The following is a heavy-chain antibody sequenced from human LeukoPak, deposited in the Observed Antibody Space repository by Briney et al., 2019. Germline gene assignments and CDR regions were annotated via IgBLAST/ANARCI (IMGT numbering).Heavy chain of an antibody. D-gene: IGHD3-3*01. CDR3: AKDLYGTIFGVVIPYFDY. V-gene: IGHV3-23*01. Sequence: GGSLRLSCAASGFTFSSYAMSWVRQAPGKGLEWVSAISGSGGSTYYADSVKGRFTISRDNSKNTLYLQMNSLRAEGTAVYYCAKDLYGTIFGVVIPYFDYWGQGTLVTVSS. J-gene: IGHJ4*02. CDR1: GFTFSSYA. CDR2: ISGSGGST.